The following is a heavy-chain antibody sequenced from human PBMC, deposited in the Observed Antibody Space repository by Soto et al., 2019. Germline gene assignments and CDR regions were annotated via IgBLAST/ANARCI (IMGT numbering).Heavy chain of an antibody. D-gene: IGHD4-17*01. CDR2: ISGSGGST. CDR1: GFTFSSYA. V-gene: IGHV3-23*01. Sequence: GGSLRLSCAASGFTFSSYAMSWVRQAPGKGLEWVSAISGSGGSTYYADSAKGRLTISRKNSKNTQYLQMNSLRAEDTAVYYCAKTPDYGDTEYFQHWGQGTLVTVSS. J-gene: IGHJ1*01. CDR3: AKTPDYGDTEYFQH.